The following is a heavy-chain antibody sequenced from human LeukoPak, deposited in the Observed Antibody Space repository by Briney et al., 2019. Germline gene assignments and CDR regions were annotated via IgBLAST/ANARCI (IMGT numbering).Heavy chain of an antibody. V-gene: IGHV4-4*09. D-gene: IGHD3-9*01. Sequence: SETLSLTCTVFGGSISGYHWSWIRQPPGKGLEWIAYTHTSGDTIYNPSLKSRVIISLDTSKNQVSLSLNSVTAADTSVYYCARHDTRRGAYDIWGQGTRVTVSS. CDR3: ARHDTRRGAYDI. CDR2: THTSGDT. CDR1: GGSISGYH. J-gene: IGHJ3*02.